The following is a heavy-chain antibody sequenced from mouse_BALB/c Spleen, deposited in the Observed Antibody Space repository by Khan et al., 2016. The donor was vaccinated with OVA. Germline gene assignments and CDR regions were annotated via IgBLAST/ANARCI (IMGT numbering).Heavy chain of an antibody. CDR2: IYTYTGEP. CDR3: ARGGRRAMDY. CDR1: GYTFTNYG. V-gene: IGHV9-3-1*01. Sequence: QIQLVQSGPDLKKPGETVKISCKASGYTFTNYGINWVKQAPGKGLKWMGWIYTYTGEPTYADDFKGRFAFSLETSASTAYLQINNLKNEDTATXSCARGGRRAMDYWGQGTSVTVSS. J-gene: IGHJ4*01. D-gene: IGHD3-3*01.